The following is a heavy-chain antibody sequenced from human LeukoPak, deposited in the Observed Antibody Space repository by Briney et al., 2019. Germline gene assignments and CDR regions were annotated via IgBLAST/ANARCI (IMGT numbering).Heavy chain of an antibody. CDR2: MSSSGGST. D-gene: IGHD3-22*01. CDR3: AKSSYYDTSGFYREYYFDY. CDR1: GFTLCNYA. J-gene: IGHJ4*02. V-gene: IGHV3-23*01. Sequence: SLRLSCAASGFTLCNYAMSWVRQAPGKGLEWVSSMSSSGGSTYYADSVKGRFTFSRDNPKNTLYLQMNSLRAEDTAVYYCAKSSYYDTSGFYREYYFDYWGQGTLVTVSS.